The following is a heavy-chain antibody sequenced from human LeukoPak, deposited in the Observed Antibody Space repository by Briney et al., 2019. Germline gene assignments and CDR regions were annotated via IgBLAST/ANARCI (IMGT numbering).Heavy chain of an antibody. CDR2: INTKTGNP. J-gene: IGHJ4*02. Sequence: GASVKVSCKASGYTFTGHAMKWMRQAPGQGPELMGYINTKTGNPTYAQGFTGRFVFSLDTSVSTAYLQISSLKPEDTGVYYCARGGWVAVTGMDSWGQGTLVTVSS. CDR3: ARGGWVAVTGMDS. V-gene: IGHV7-4-1*02. D-gene: IGHD6-19*01. CDR1: GYTFTGHA.